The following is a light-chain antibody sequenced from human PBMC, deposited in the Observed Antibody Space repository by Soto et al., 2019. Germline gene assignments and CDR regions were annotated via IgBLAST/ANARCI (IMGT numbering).Light chain of an antibody. J-gene: IGKJ4*01. Sequence: EIVLTQSPGTLSLSPGERATLSCRASQSVSSSFLAWYQQKPGQAPRLLIYGASSSATGIPDRFSGSGSGTDVTLTISRLEPEDVAVYYCQQYGSSPLTFGGGTKVEIQ. CDR3: QQYGSSPLT. CDR1: QSVSSSF. CDR2: GAS. V-gene: IGKV3-20*01.